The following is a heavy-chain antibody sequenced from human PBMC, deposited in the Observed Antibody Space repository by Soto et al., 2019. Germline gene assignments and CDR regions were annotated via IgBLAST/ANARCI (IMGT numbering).Heavy chain of an antibody. V-gene: IGHV1-69*08. CDR3: AREGGADCSSTIFYAHSNYYYYMDV. J-gene: IGHJ6*03. Sequence: QVQLVQSGAEVKKPGSSVKVSCKASGGTFSSYTISWVRQAPGQGLEWMGRIIPILGIANYAQKLQGRVTITADKSKSAANVELSSLRSQDTAVYYCAREGGADCSSTIFYAHSNYYYYMDVWGKGTTVTVSS. CDR1: GGTFSSYT. CDR2: IIPILGIA. D-gene: IGHD2-2*01.